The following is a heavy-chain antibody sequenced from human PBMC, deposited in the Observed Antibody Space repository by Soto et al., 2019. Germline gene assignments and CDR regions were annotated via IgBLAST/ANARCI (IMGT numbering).Heavy chain of an antibody. J-gene: IGHJ4*02. CDR3: ARVGGFGATTIDY. Sequence: SETLSLTCTVSGGSIRTGDYYWTWIRQPPGKGLEWIGYIYYSGSTYYNPSLRSRLTTSVDTSKNQFSLKLSSVTAADTAVYYCARVGGFGATTIDYWRQGTLVTVSS. CDR2: IYYSGST. D-gene: IGHD3-10*01. V-gene: IGHV4-30-4*01. CDR1: GGSIRTGDYY.